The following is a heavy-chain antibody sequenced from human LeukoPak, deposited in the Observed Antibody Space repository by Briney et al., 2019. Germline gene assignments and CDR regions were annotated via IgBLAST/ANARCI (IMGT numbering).Heavy chain of an antibody. J-gene: IGHJ4*02. Sequence: SGGSLRLSCAASGFTFSSYAMHWVRQAPGKGLEWVAVISYDGSNKYYADSVKGRFTISRDNSKNTLYLQMNSLRAEDTAVYYCARDFYYDPGDQPYYFDYWGQGTLVTVSS. CDR1: GFTFSSYA. CDR2: ISYDGSNK. D-gene: IGHD3-10*02. CDR3: ARDFYYDPGDQPYYFDY. V-gene: IGHV3-30-3*01.